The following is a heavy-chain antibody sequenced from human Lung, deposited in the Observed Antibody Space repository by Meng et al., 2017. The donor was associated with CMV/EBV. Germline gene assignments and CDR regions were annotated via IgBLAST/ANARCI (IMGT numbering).Heavy chain of an antibody. CDR2: ISSSSSYI. D-gene: IGHD2-2*01. J-gene: IGHJ3*02. CDR3: ARGCSSTSCYSDAFDI. CDR1: GFTFSSYS. V-gene: IGHV3-21*01. Sequence: SCAASGFTFSSYSMNWVRQAPGKGLEWVSSISSSSSYIYYADSVKARFTISRDNAKNSLYLQMNSLRAEDTAVYYCARGCSSTSCYSDAFDIWGQGTXVTVSS.